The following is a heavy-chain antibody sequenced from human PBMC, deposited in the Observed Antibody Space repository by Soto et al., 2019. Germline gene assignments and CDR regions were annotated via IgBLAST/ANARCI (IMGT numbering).Heavy chain of an antibody. D-gene: IGHD2-21*02. V-gene: IGHV4-34*01. Sequence: SETLSLTCAVYGDSFSGPYWTWICQTPGKGLEWIGEINHSGSTDYHPSLKSRVTISVDTSKNQFSLNLSSVSAADTAVYFCARLEVTSADSFDVWGPGTMVTVSS. J-gene: IGHJ3*01. CDR3: ARLEVTSADSFDV. CDR1: GDSFSGPY. CDR2: INHSGST.